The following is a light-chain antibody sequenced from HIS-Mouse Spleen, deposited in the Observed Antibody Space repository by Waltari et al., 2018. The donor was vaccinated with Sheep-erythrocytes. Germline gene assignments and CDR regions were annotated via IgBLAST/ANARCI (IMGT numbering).Light chain of an antibody. CDR2: EDS. CDR1: ALPKKY. Sequence: SYELTQPPSVSVSPGQTARITCSGDALPKKYAYWYQQKSCQAPVLFFYEDSKRPSGIPERVSGSSSGTIATLTISGAQVEDEADYYCYSTDSSGNHWVFGGGTKLTVL. V-gene: IGLV3-10*01. CDR3: YSTDSSGNHWV. J-gene: IGLJ3*02.